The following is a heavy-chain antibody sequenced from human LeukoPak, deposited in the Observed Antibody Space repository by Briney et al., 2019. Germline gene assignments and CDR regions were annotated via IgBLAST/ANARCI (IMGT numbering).Heavy chain of an antibody. D-gene: IGHD5-18*01. CDR2: ITSGGTI. J-gene: IGHJ6*02. CDR3: AKDEGRGIQLLWDV. Sequence: PGESLRLSCAASGFTFSSYGMSWVRQAPGKGLEWLSHITSGGTIYYADSVKGRFTISRDNAKNSLYLQMNSLRAEDTAVYYCAKDEGRGIQLLWDVWGQGTTVTVSS. CDR1: GFTFSSYG. V-gene: IGHV3-48*04.